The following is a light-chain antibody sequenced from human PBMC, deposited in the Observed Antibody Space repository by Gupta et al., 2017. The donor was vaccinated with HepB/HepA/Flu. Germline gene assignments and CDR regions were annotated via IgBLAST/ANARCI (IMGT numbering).Light chain of an antibody. CDR3: QQNYRTPKT. CDR1: QSISSS. J-gene: IGKJ1*01. Sequence: DLQMTPSPSSLSASVGDRVTITCRASQSISSSLSWYQQRPGKAPKLLIYDATTLQSGVPSRFSGSGSGTDFSLSIVSLQPEDFVTYYCQQNYRTPKTFGQGTRVEVK. V-gene: IGKV1-39*01. CDR2: DAT.